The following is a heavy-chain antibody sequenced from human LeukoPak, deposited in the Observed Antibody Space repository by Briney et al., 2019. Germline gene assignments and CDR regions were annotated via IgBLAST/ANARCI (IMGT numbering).Heavy chain of an antibody. CDR2: IRYDGSNQ. CDR3: AKGEDYMDV. J-gene: IGHJ6*03. D-gene: IGHD1-26*01. Sequence: GRSLRLSCAASGFTFSSYGMHWVRQAPGKGLEWVAFIRYDGSNQYYADSVKGRFTISRDSSKNMLYLQMNSLTTEDTAVYYCAKGEDYMDVWGKGTTVTVSS. CDR1: GFTFSSYG. V-gene: IGHV3-30*02.